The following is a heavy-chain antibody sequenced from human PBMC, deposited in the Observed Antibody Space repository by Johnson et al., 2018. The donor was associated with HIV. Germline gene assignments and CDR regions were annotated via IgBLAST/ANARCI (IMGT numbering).Heavy chain of an antibody. CDR2: IRYDGSDK. J-gene: IGHJ3*02. Sequence: VQLVESGGGVVQPGGSLRLSCAASGFTFSSYGMHWVRQAPGKGLEWVAFIRYDGSDKYYADSVKGRFTISRDNSKNTLYLQMSSLRAEDTAVYYCAKGKQLSQDAFDIWGQGTMVTVSS. D-gene: IGHD6-13*01. V-gene: IGHV3-30*02. CDR1: GFTFSSYG. CDR3: AKGKQLSQDAFDI.